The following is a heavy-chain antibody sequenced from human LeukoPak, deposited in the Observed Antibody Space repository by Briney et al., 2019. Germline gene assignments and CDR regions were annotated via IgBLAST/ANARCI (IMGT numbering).Heavy chain of an antibody. V-gene: IGHV1-2*02. CDR1: GYTFTDYY. CDR2: INPNSGAT. Sequence: ASVKVSCKASGYTFTDYYMHWVRQAPGQGLEWMGSINPNSGATNYAREFQGRVTMTRDTSITTAYMELSRLTSDDTAVFYCARVSLGFGARWYFDYWGQGTLVTVSS. J-gene: IGHJ4*02. CDR3: ARVSLGFGARWYFDY. D-gene: IGHD3-3*01.